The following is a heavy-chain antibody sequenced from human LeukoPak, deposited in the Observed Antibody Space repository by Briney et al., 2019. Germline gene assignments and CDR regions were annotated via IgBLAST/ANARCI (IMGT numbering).Heavy chain of an antibody. CDR3: ARGDGDSDSNGVLMGWFDP. Sequence: ASVKVSCKASGYTFTAYYMHWVRQAPGQGLEWMGVIDPSGGSTSYAQRFQDRVTMTSDTSTSTVYMELSSLRSEDTAVYYCARGDGDSDSNGVLMGWFDPWAREPWSPSPQ. CDR1: GYTFTAYY. J-gene: IGHJ5*02. CDR2: IDPSGGST. D-gene: IGHD3-22*01. V-gene: IGHV1-46*01.